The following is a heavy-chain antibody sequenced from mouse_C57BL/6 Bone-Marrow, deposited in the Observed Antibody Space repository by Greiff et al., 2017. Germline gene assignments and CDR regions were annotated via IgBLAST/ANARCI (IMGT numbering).Heavy chain of an antibody. CDR1: GYTFTSYW. CDR3: ARLYYGTSYSYWYFDV. CDR2: IDPSDSYT. V-gene: IGHV1-50*01. D-gene: IGHD1-1*01. Sequence: VQLQQPGAELVKPGASVKLSCKASGYTFTSYWMQWVKQRPGQGLEWIGEIDPSDSYTNYNQKFKGKATLTVDTSSSTAYMQLSSLTSEDSAVYYCARLYYGTSYSYWYFDVWGTGTTVTVSS. J-gene: IGHJ1*03.